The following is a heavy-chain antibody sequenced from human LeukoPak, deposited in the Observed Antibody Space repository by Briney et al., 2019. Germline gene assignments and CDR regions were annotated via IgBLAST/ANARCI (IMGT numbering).Heavy chain of an antibody. CDR2: ISGSGGST. CDR1: GFTFSSYA. J-gene: IGHJ4*02. D-gene: IGHD3-10*01. CDR3: ARDHHYYGSGSYLGY. Sequence: PGGSLRLSCAASGFTFSSYAMSWVRQAPGKGLEWVSAISGSGGSTYYADSVKGRFTISRDNAKNSLYLQMNSLRAEDTAVYYCARDHHYYGSGSYLGYWGQGTLVTVSS. V-gene: IGHV3-23*01.